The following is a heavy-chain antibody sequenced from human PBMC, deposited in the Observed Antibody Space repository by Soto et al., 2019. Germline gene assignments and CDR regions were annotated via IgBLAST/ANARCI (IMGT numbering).Heavy chain of an antibody. CDR2: IYWDDSK. V-gene: IGHV2-5*02. D-gene: IGHD1-26*01. CDR1: GFSLTTDRVG. J-gene: IGHJ5*02. CDR3: AHAYGGRSLS. Sequence: QITLKESGPTLVKPTQTLTLTCTFSGFSLTTDRVGVGWIRQPPGEALEWLAVIYWDDSKTYRPSLESRLTSTEDTSKTQVALTMTNMDSLDTATYYCAHAYGGRSLSWGKGNLVTVP.